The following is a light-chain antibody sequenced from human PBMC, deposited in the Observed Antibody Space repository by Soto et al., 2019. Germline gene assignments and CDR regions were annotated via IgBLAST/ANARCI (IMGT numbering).Light chain of an antibody. CDR3: QQFDESPPAFT. CDR1: QTVSSRS. V-gene: IGKV3-20*01. CDR2: VAS. Sequence: ESVLTQSPGTMSLSPGERATLACRASQTVSSRSLNWYQPKPGQAPRLLIYVASIRYTGIRDRFSGSRSGADFTLIISSLETEDYAVYYCQQFDESPPAFTFGQGTKLEI. J-gene: IGKJ2*01.